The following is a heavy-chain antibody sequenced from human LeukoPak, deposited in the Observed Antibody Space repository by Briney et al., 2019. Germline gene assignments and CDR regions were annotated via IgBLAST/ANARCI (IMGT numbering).Heavy chain of an antibody. J-gene: IGHJ4*02. V-gene: IGHV3-72*01. D-gene: IGHD3-9*01. CDR3: SRIFYHGSTGYYPDH. Sequence: LPGGSLRLSCAVSGFTFSDHHMDWVRQAPGKGLEWIGRSKNKAKAYSTVYAASVKGSFTFSRDDPKNSLYRQMDSVKDEDTAVYYCSRIFYHGSTGYYPDHWGQGTLVSVSS. CDR2: SKNKAKAYST. CDR1: GFTFSDHH.